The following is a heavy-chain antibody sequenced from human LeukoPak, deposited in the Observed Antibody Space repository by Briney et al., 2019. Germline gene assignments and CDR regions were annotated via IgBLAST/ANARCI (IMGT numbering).Heavy chain of an antibody. CDR3: TSQIVATITDY. CDR2: IRSKANSYAT. Sequence: GGSLRLSCAASGFTFSGSAMHWVRQASGKGLEWFGRIRSKANSYATAYAASVKGRFTISRDDSKNTAYLQINSLKTEDTAVYYCTSQIVATITDYWGQGTLVTVSS. J-gene: IGHJ4*02. V-gene: IGHV3-73*01. CDR1: GFTFSGSA. D-gene: IGHD5-12*01.